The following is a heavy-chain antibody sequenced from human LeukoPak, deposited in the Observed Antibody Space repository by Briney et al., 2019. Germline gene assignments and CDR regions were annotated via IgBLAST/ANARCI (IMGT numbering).Heavy chain of an antibody. V-gene: IGHV3-7*01. J-gene: IGHJ4*02. Sequence: PGGSLRLSCAASGFTFSSFWMSWVRQAPGKGLEWVADIKDEKYYVDSVKGRFTISRDNAKNSLYLQMNSLRVEDTAVYYCGREWAVDFWGQGTLVTVSS. CDR3: GREWAVDF. CDR1: GFTFSSFW. CDR2: IKDEK.